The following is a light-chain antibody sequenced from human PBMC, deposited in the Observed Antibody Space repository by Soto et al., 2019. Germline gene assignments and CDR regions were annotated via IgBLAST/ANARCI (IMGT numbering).Light chain of an antibody. J-gene: IGLJ1*01. CDR1: KNDIGVYDF. CDR2: EVV. Sequence: QSALTQPPSASGSPGQSVTISCTGTKNDIGVYDFVSWYQHHPGKAPRLIIYEVVQRPSGVPDRFSGFKSGNTASLTVSGLQAADEAEYYCSSYTNINTRACVFGTGTKLTVL. CDR3: SSYTNINTRACV. V-gene: IGLV2-8*01.